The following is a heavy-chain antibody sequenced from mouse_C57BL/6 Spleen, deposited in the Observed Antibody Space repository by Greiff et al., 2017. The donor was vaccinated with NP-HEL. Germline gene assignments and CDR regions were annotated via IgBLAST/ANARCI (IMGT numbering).Heavy chain of an antibody. D-gene: IGHD2-5*01. V-gene: IGHV5-16*01. CDR2: INYDGSST. CDR1: GFTFSDYY. J-gene: IGHJ2*01. Sequence: VQLKESEGGLVQPGSSMKLSCTASGFTFSDYYMAWVRQVPEKGLEWVANINYDGSSTYYLDSLKSRFIISRDNAKNILYLQMSSLKSEDTATYYCARVSSNYYFDYWGQGTTLTVSS. CDR3: ARVSSNYYFDY.